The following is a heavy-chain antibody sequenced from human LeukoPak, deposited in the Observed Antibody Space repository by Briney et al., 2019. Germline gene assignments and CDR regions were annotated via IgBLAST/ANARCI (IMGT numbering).Heavy chain of an antibody. CDR3: AKLGYCSSTSCYGSHYFDY. D-gene: IGHD2-2*01. V-gene: IGHV3-9*01. CDR2: ISWNSGSI. CDR1: GFTFDDYA. J-gene: IGHJ4*02. Sequence: GRSPRLSCAASGFTFDDYAMYWVRQPPGKGLEWVSGISWNSGSIGYADSVKGRFTISRDNAKNSLYLQMNSLRAEDTALYYCAKLGYCSSTSCYGSHYFDYWGQGTLVTVSS.